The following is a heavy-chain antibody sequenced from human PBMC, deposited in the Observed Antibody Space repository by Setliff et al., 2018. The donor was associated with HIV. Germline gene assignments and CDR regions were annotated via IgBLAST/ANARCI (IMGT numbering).Heavy chain of an antibody. J-gene: IGHJ6*02. CDR2: IGTVGDT. D-gene: IGHD2-8*01. Sequence: GGSLRLSCAVYGFTFRNYDMHWVRQAPGKGLEWVSGIGTVGDTYYPDSVKGRFTISREDAKNTLYLQMNSLRAEDTAVYYCARASGCIDGVCYAYSYYALDVWGQGTTVTVSS. CDR3: ARASGCIDGVCYAYSYYALDV. V-gene: IGHV3-13*01. CDR1: GFTFRNYD.